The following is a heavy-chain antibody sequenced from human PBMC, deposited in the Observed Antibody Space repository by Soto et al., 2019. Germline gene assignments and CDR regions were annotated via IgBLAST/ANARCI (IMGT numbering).Heavy chain of an antibody. J-gene: IGHJ5*02. CDR3: ARERNIDNWFDP. Sequence: ASVKVSCKASGYTFTSYYMHWVRQAPGQGLEWMGIVNPSGGSTSYAQKFQGRVTMTRDTSTSTVYMELSSLRSEDTAVYYCARERNIDNWFDPWGQGTLVTVSS. CDR2: VNPSGGST. V-gene: IGHV1-46*01. CDR1: GYTFTSYY.